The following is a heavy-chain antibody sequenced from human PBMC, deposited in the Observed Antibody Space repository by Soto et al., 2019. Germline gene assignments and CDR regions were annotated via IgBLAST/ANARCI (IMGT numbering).Heavy chain of an antibody. V-gene: IGHV3-23*01. CDR1: GFTFSTYA. CDR2: ISGTGGNT. Sequence: GGSLRLSCAASGFTFSTYAMNWVRQAPGKGLEWVSAISGTGGNTYYADSVKGRFTISRDNSKNTLYLQMDYLRPEDTAFYYCARHDYSDYAQSDFDLWGLGTLVTVS. J-gene: IGHJ4*02. CDR3: ARHDYSDYAQSDFDL. D-gene: IGHD4-17*01.